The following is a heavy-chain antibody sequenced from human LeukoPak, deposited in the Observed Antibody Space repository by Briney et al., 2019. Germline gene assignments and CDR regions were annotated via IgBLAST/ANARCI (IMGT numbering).Heavy chain of an antibody. CDR3: ARAPLMVRGVIITHFDY. D-gene: IGHD3-10*01. CDR1: GDSISSSHW. V-gene: IGHV4-4*02. CDR2: IYHTGST. Sequence: SGTLSLTCAVSGDSISSSHWWSWVRQPPGKGLEWIGEIYHTGSTNYNPSLKSRVTMSVDKSKNQFSLKLSSVTAADTAVYYCARAPLMVRGVIITHFDYWGQGTLVTVSS. J-gene: IGHJ4*02.